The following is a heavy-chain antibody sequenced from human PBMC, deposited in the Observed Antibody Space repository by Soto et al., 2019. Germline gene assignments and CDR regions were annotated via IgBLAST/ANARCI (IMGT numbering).Heavy chain of an antibody. CDR1: GYTFTSYY. Sequence: ASVKVSCNASGYTFTSYYMHWVRQAPGQGLEWMGIINPSGGSTSYAQKFQGRVTMTRDTSTSTVYMELSSLRSEDTAVYYCARGDIVVVPGPEGWFDPWGQGTLVTVSS. V-gene: IGHV1-46*01. J-gene: IGHJ5*02. CDR2: INPSGGST. D-gene: IGHD2-2*01. CDR3: ARGDIVVVPGPEGWFDP.